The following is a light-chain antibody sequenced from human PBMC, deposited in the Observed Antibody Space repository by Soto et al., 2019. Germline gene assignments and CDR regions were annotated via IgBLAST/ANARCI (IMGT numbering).Light chain of an antibody. J-gene: IGKJ1*01. V-gene: IGKV1-5*01. CDR2: DAS. CDR1: QSVRSW. CDR3: QQYGSSLT. Sequence: DSRMTQSPSTLSVSLGDSVTITCRASQSVRSWLAWYQQKPGTAPKLLIFDASRLESGVPSRFSGSGSGTDFTLTISRLEPEDFAVYYCQQYGSSLTFGQGTKVDIK.